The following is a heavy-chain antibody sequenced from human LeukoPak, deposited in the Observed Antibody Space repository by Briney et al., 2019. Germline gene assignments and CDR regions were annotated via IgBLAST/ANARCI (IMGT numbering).Heavy chain of an antibody. CDR3: AGAPYYYDSSGYYPGAFDI. V-gene: IGHV1-18*01. D-gene: IGHD3-22*01. CDR2: ISAYNGNT. CDR1: GYTFTSYG. J-gene: IGHJ3*02. Sequence: ASVKVSCKTSGYTFTSYGISWVRQAPGQGLECMGWISAYNGNTNYAQKLQGRVTMTTDTSTSTAYMELRSLRSDDTAVYYCAGAPYYYDSSGYYPGAFDIWGQGTMVTVSS.